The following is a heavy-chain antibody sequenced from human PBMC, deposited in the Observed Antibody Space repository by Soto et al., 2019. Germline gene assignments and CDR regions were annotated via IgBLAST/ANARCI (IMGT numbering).Heavy chain of an antibody. Sequence: QLQLQESGSGLVKPSQTLSLTCAVSGGSISSGGYSWSWIRQPPGKGLEWIGYIYHSGSTYYNPSLNSRVTRSVDRSTNQFSLKLSSVTAADTAVYYCGSVSVEMGGGYYFDYWGQGTLVTVSS. D-gene: IGHD3-16*01. CDR1: GGSISSGGYS. J-gene: IGHJ4*02. CDR3: GSVSVEMGGGYYFDY. CDR2: IYHSGST. V-gene: IGHV4-30-2*01.